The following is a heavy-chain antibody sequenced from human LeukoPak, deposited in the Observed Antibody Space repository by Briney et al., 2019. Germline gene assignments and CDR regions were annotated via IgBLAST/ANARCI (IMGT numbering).Heavy chain of an antibody. CDR2: IRYDGSNK. D-gene: IGHD3-9*01. CDR1: GFTFSSYG. Sequence: PGGSLRLSCAASGFTFSSYGMHWVRQAPGKGLEWVAFIRYDGSNKYYADSVKGRFTISRDNSKNTLYLQMNSLRAEDTAVYYCAKAYYDILTGYYSWGQGTMVTVSS. V-gene: IGHV3-30*02. CDR3: AKAYYDILTGYYS. J-gene: IGHJ3*01.